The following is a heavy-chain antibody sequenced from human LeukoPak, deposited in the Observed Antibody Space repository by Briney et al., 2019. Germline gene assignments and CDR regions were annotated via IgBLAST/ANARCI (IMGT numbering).Heavy chain of an antibody. CDR2: ISYDGSNK. D-gene: IGHD4-17*01. CDR3: ARDPRRGYGDYHFDY. CDR1: GFTFSSYA. J-gene: IGHJ4*02. Sequence: GGSLRLSCAASGFTFSSYAMHWVRQAPGKGLEWVAVISYDGSNKYYADSVKGRFTISRDNSKNTLYLQMNSLRAEDTAVYYCARDPRRGYGDYHFDYWGQGTLVTVSS. V-gene: IGHV3-30-3*01.